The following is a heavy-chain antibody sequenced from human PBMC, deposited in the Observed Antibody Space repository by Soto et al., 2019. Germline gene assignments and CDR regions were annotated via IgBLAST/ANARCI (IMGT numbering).Heavy chain of an antibody. J-gene: IGHJ6*02. V-gene: IGHV4-34*01. CDR1: GGSFSGYY. CDR2: INHSGST. D-gene: IGHD4-4*01. CDR3: ARGHYSRYYYGMDV. Sequence: SETLSLTCAVYGGSFSGYYWSWIRQPPGKGLEWIGEINHSGSTNYNPSLKSRVTISVDTSKNQFPLKLSSVTAADTAVYYCARGHYSRYYYGMDVWGQGTTVTVSS.